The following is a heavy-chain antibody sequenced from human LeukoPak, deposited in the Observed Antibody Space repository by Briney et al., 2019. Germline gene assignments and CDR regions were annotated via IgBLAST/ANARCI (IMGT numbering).Heavy chain of an antibody. CDR3: ARVNCSSTSCYTDFDY. D-gene: IGHD2-2*02. CDR1: GDSISSDGYY. Sequence: SQTLSLTCNVSGDSISSDGYYWSWIRQHPGMGLEWIGHISHRGSTNYNPSLKSRLSILVDTSKNQFSLKLSSVTAADTAVYYCARVNCSSTSCYTDFDYWGQGTLVTVSS. V-gene: IGHV4-31*03. J-gene: IGHJ4*02. CDR2: ISHRGST.